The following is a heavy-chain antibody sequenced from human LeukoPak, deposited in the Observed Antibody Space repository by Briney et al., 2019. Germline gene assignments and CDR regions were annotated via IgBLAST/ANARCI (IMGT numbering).Heavy chain of an antibody. V-gene: IGHV1-24*01. CDR3: ATDFYRGRQFDY. Sequence: ASVKVSFKVSGNTFTDLSMNWVRQAPGKGLEWMGGFDPEDVETIYAQKFQGRVTMTEDTSTETAYMELTSLRPEGTAVYYCATDFYRGRQFDYWGQGTLVTVSS. CDR1: GNTFTDLS. J-gene: IGHJ4*02. D-gene: IGHD2/OR15-2a*01. CDR2: FDPEDVET.